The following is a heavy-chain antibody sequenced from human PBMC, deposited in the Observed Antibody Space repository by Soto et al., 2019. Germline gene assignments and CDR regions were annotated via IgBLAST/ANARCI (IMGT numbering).Heavy chain of an antibody. Sequence: EVQLVESGGGLVQPGGSLRLSCAASEFTFSNYWMSWVRQAPGKGLEWVANIKEDGSEKYYVDPVKGRFTISRDNAKNSLYLQMNSLRAEDTAVYYCARELPDWYSPGFDFWGQGTLVTVSS. V-gene: IGHV3-7*01. J-gene: IGHJ4*02. CDR1: EFTFSNYW. CDR2: IKEDGSEK. CDR3: ARELPDWYSPGFDF. D-gene: IGHD6-13*01.